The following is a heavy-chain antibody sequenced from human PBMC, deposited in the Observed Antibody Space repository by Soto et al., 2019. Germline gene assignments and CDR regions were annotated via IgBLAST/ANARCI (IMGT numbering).Heavy chain of an antibody. J-gene: IGHJ5*02. D-gene: IGHD2-15*01. CDR2: ISAYNGNT. V-gene: IGHV1-18*01. CDR1: GYTFTSYG. Sequence: QVQLVQSGAEVKKPGASVKVSCKASGYTFTSYGISWVRQAPGQGLEWMGWISAYNGNTNYAQKLQGRVTMTADTSTSTAYMELRSLGSDDTAVYYCARDCSGGSCYPRRRFDPWGQGTLVTVSS. CDR3: ARDCSGGSCYPRRRFDP.